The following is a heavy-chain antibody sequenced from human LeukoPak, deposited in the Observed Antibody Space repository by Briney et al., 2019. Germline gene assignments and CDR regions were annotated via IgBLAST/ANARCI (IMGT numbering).Heavy chain of an antibody. V-gene: IGHV4-4*07. D-gene: IGHD1-26*01. CDR3: ARDGGGTGRPFDF. CDR1: GGSISIYY. Sequence: SETLSLTCTVSGGSISIYYWNWIRQPAGKGLEWIGRIYNTGSTNYNPSLKSRVTMSVDTSNNRLSLNLSPVTAADTAVYYCARDGGGTGRPFDFWGQGTLVTVSS. J-gene: IGHJ4*02. CDR2: IYNTGST.